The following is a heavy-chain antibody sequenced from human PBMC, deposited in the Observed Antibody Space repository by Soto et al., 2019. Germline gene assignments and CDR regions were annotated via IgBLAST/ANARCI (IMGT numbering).Heavy chain of an antibody. Sequence: PGESLKISCKGSGYSFTSYWIGWVRQMPGKGLEWMGIIYPGDSDTRYSPSFQGQVTISADKSISTAYLQWSSLKASDTAMYYCARDPTQDIVATNPYYYYGMDVWGQGTTVTVSS. J-gene: IGHJ6*02. D-gene: IGHD5-12*01. CDR2: IYPGDSDT. CDR1: GYSFTSYW. CDR3: ARDPTQDIVATNPYYYYGMDV. V-gene: IGHV5-51*01.